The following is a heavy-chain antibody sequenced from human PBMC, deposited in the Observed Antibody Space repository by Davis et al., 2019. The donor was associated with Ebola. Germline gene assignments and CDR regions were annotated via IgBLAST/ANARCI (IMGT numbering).Heavy chain of an antibody. V-gene: IGHV1-69*13. CDR3: ARGGIVGVHGY. Sequence: SVKVSCKAVGDTLTSYAMTWVRQAPGQGLEWMGGIIPVFRTVSYAQKFQGRVTITADESTRTAYMELDGLISEDTAVYYCARGGIVGVHGYWGQGTLVTVSS. J-gene: IGHJ4*02. D-gene: IGHD1-26*01. CDR2: IIPVFRTV. CDR1: GDTLTSYA.